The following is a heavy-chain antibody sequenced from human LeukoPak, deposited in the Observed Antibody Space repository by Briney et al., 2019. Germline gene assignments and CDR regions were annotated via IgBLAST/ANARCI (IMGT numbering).Heavy chain of an antibody. CDR2: FDPEDGET. V-gene: IGHV1-24*01. CDR3: ATDSSLYNIAVAAFDY. CDR1: GYTLTELS. J-gene: IGHJ4*02. Sequence: ASVKVSCKVSGYTLTELSMHWVRQAPGKGLEWMGGFDPEDGETIYAQKFQGRVTMTEDTSTDTAYMELSGLRSEDTAVYYRATDSSLYNIAVAAFDYWGQGTLVTVSS. D-gene: IGHD6-19*01.